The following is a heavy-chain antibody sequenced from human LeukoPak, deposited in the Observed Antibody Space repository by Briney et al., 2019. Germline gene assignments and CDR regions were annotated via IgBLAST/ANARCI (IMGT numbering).Heavy chain of an antibody. D-gene: IGHD3-22*01. V-gene: IGHV4-39*01. Sequence: PSETLSLTCTVSGDSISSSSYYWGWIRQPPGKGLEWIGSIDYSGSTYYNPSLKSRVTISVDTSKQQFSLKVNSVTAADTAVYYCARDRGKNNSGYYVSGYFDYWGQGTLVIVSS. CDR2: IDYSGST. CDR3: ARDRGKNNSGYYVSGYFDY. J-gene: IGHJ4*02. CDR1: GDSISSSSYY.